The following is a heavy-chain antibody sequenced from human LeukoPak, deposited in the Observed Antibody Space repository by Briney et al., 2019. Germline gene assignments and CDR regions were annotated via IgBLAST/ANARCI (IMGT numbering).Heavy chain of an antibody. J-gene: IGHJ3*02. Sequence: GGPLRLFCAASGLTVSSNYMSWVRQAPGKGLEWVSVIYSGGSTYYADSVKGRLTISRDISKNTLYLQMNSLRVEDTAVYYCARAKRYRGSFADAFDIWGQGTMVTVSS. D-gene: IGHD1-26*01. CDR2: IYSGGST. CDR1: GLTVSSNY. V-gene: IGHV3-53*01. CDR3: ARAKRYRGSFADAFDI.